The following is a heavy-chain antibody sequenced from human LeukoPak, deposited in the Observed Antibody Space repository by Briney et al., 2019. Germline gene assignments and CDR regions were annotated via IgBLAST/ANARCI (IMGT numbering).Heavy chain of an antibody. Sequence: GGSLRLSCAASEFIFSTYWVNWVRQAPGKGLEWVASIKQDGSEKNYVDSVKGRFTISRDNAKNSLYLQMNSLRAGDTAVYYCARRASNYDFWSGYNVWGKGTTVTVSS. CDR2: IKQDGSEK. CDR1: EFIFSTYW. D-gene: IGHD3-3*01. J-gene: IGHJ6*04. V-gene: IGHV3-7*01. CDR3: ARRASNYDFWSGYNV.